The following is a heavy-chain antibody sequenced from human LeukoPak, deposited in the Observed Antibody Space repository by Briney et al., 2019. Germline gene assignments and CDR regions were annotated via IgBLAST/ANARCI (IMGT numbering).Heavy chain of an antibody. CDR1: GYTFTGYY. D-gene: IGHD3-16*01. Sequence: ASVKVSCKASGYTFTGYYIHWVRQAPGQGLEWMGWINPDSGGTNYAQKFQGGVTMTRDTSISTAYMELSRLRADDTAVYYCARDGLGGSGAFDIWGQGTMVTVSS. CDR2: INPDSGGT. J-gene: IGHJ3*02. V-gene: IGHV1-2*02. CDR3: ARDGLGGSGAFDI.